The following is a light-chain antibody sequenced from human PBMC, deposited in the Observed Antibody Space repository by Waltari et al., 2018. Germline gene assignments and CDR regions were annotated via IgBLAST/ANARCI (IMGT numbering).Light chain of an antibody. CDR1: SSDVGGYNY. J-gene: IGLJ2*01. CDR3: SSYAGSYTLL. CDR2: DVN. Sequence: QSALTQPRSVSGSPGQSVTISCTGTSSDVGGYNYVAWYQHHPGKAPALSVFDVNKRPSGVPDRFSGSKSGNTASLTISGLRTEDEADYYCSSYAGSYTLLFGGGTKLTVL. V-gene: IGLV2-11*01.